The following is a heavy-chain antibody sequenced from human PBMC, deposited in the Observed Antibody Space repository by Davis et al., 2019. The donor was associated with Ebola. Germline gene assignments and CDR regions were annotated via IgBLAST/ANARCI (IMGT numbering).Heavy chain of an antibody. CDR3: ARGWLRSGLDV. D-gene: IGHD5-12*01. Sequence: HSQTLSLTCAISGDSVAGGTGGWNWIRQSPSRGLEWLGRTYYSSKWYTGYAESVKSRINISPDTAKNQFSLHLNSVTPEDTAVYDCARGWLRSGLDVWGKGAAVTVSS. V-gene: IGHV6-1*01. CDR2: TYYSSKWYT. J-gene: IGHJ6*04. CDR1: GDSVAGGTGG.